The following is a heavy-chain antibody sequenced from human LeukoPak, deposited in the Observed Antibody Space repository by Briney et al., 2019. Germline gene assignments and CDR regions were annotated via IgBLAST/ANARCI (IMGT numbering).Heavy chain of an antibody. Sequence: ASVKVSCKASGYTFTSYDMNWVRQAPGQGLEWMGWINPNSGDTNYAQRFTGRVIFSRDTSSSTAYMEMSRLRSDDTAVYYCARDGWNYGAPNWFDPWGQGTLVTVSS. CDR2: INPNSGDT. V-gene: IGHV1-2*02. CDR3: ARDGWNYGAPNWFDP. D-gene: IGHD1-7*01. J-gene: IGHJ5*02. CDR1: GYTFTSYD.